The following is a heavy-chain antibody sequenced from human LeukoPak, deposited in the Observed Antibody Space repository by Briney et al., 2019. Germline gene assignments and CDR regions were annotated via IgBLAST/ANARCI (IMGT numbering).Heavy chain of an antibody. CDR2: ISSSSSTI. CDR3: ARDYGGSEGVIFDY. V-gene: IGHV3-48*01. J-gene: IGHJ4*02. D-gene: IGHD4-23*01. CDR1: GFTFSSYS. Sequence: PGGSLRLSCAASGFTFSSYSMNWVRQAPGKGLEWVSYISSSSSTIYYADSVKGRFTISRDNAKNSLYLQMNSLRAEDTVVYYCARDYGGSEGVIFDYWGQGTLVTVSS.